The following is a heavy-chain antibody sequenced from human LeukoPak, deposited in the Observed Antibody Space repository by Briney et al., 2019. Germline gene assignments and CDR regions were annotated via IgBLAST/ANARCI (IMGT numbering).Heavy chain of an antibody. D-gene: IGHD2-2*01. CDR2: ISAYNGNT. Sequence: ASVKVSCKASGYTFTSYGITWVRQAPGQGLEWMGWISAYNGNTNYAQKLQGRVTMTTDTSTSTAYMELRSLRSDDTAVYYCATSFVVPAAPDAFDIWGQGTMVTVSS. J-gene: IGHJ3*02. CDR1: GYTFTSYG. CDR3: ATSFVVPAAPDAFDI. V-gene: IGHV1-18*01.